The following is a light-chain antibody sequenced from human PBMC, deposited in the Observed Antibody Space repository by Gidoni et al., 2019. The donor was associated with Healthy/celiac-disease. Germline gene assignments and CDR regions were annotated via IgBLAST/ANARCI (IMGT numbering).Light chain of an antibody. CDR2: WAS. CDR3: QQYYSTPRT. Sequence: DIVMTQSPDSLAVSLGERATINCKSSQSVLYSSNNKNDLAWYQQKPGQPPKLLIYWASTRESGVPDRFSGSGFGTDFTLTISSLQAEDVAVYYCQQYYSTPRTFGQGTKVEIK. V-gene: IGKV4-1*01. CDR1: QSVLYSSNNKND. J-gene: IGKJ1*01.